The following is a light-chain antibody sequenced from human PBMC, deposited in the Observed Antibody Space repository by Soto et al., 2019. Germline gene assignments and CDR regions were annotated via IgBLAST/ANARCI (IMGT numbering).Light chain of an antibody. CDR2: DVT. V-gene: IGLV2-11*01. Sequence: QSALTQPRAVSGSPGQSVTISCTGTSSDVGAYNYVSWFRQHPGKAPKFMIYDVTKRPSGVPDRFSGSKSGNTASLTISGLQAEDEADYYCCSYAGRYTWVFGGGTKLTVL. CDR3: CSYAGRYTWV. CDR1: SSDVGAYNY. J-gene: IGLJ3*02.